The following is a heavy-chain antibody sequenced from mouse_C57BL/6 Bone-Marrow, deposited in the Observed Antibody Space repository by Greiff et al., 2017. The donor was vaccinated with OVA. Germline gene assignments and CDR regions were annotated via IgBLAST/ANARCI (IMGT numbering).Heavy chain of an antibody. J-gene: IGHJ2*01. Sequence: QVQLQQSGAELARPGASVKLSCKASGYTFTSYGISWVKQRTGQGLEWIGEIYPRSGNTYYNEKFKGKATLTAAKSSSTAYMELRSLTSEDSAVYFCARSYYGSSFDYWGQGTTLTVSA. CDR1: GYTFTSYG. CDR3: ARSYYGSSFDY. V-gene: IGHV1-81*01. CDR2: IYPRSGNT. D-gene: IGHD1-1*01.